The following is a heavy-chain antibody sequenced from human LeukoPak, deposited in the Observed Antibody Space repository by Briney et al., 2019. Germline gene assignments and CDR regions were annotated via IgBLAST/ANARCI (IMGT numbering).Heavy chain of an antibody. V-gene: IGHV3-23*01. Sequence: GGSLRLSCAASGFAFSNHAVNWVRQAPGKGLEWVSARGSDGTPYYTDSLKGRFTISGDNSKNTVYLQLSSLRLEDTAVYYCASRTWVGAGYYAFDIWGQGTMVTVSS. CDR3: ASRTWVGAGYYAFDI. CDR1: GFAFSNHA. J-gene: IGHJ3*02. D-gene: IGHD1-26*01. CDR2: RGSDGTP.